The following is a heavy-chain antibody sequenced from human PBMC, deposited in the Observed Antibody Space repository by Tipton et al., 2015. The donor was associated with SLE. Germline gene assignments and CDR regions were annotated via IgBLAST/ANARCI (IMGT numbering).Heavy chain of an antibody. CDR1: GFTLSSNY. Sequence: SLRLSCAASGFTLSSNYVSWVRQPPGKGLEWIGEIYHSGSTNYNPSLKSRVTISIDKSKNQFSLKLNSVTAADTAVYYCAREDRGAFDIWGQGTMVTVSS. CDR3: AREDRGAFDI. J-gene: IGHJ3*02. CDR2: IYHSGST. V-gene: IGHV4-4*02. D-gene: IGHD2-15*01.